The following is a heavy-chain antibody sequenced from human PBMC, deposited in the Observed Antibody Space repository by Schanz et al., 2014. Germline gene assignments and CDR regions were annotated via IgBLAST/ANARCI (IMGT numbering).Heavy chain of an antibody. V-gene: IGHV3-21*02. CDR1: GFTFSSYN. J-gene: IGHJ3*02. CDR2: ISPSSSYI. CDR3: ARVGGTYYDFWSGVPPTVMHDGFDI. Sequence: VQLVESGGGLVRPGDSLRLSCAASGFTFSSYNINWVRQAPGKGLEYISSISPSSSYIYYADSVKGRFTISRDNAKNTLYLQMNSLRAEDTAVYYCARVGGTYYDFWSGVPPTVMHDGFDIWGQGTMVTVS. D-gene: IGHD3-3*01.